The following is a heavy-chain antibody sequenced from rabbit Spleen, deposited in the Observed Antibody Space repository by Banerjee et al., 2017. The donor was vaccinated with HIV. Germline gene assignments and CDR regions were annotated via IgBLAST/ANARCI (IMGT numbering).Heavy chain of an antibody. V-gene: IGHV1S40*01. J-gene: IGHJ6*01. D-gene: IGHD1-1*01. Sequence: EESGGGLVKPGASLTLTCTASGVSFSFSSYMCWVRQAPGKGLEWIACIEVDSSDFTYFATWAKGRFTISKTSSTTVTLQVTRLTAADTATYFCARDTSSSFSSYGMDLWGQGTLVTVS. CDR2: IEVDSSDFT. CDR1: GVSFSFSSY. CDR3: ARDTSSSFSSYGMDL.